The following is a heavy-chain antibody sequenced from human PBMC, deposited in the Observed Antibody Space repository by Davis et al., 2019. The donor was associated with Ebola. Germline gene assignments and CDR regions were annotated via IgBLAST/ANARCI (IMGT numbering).Heavy chain of an antibody. CDR1: GIAFSSFA. D-gene: IGHD6-19*01. CDR2: ISGRGDST. J-gene: IGHJ6*02. CDR3: AKEESSGWLLTDQAPSPMDV. V-gene: IGHV3-23*01. Sequence: PGGSLRLSCAASGIAFSSFAMTWVPQAPGKGLEWVSSISGRGDSTYYADSVKGRFTISRDNSKNTLYLQMNSLRAEDTAVYYCAKEESSGWLLTDQAPSPMDVWGQGTTVTVSS.